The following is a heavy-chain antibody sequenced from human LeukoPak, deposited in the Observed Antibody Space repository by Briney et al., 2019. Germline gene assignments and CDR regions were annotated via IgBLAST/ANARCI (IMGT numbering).Heavy chain of an antibody. CDR1: GASISSSSYY. J-gene: IGHJ4*02. CDR2: IYYSGTT. D-gene: IGHD3-22*01. V-gene: IGHV4-39*07. Sequence: SETLSLTCTVSGASISSSSYYWGWIRQPPGKGLEWIGTIYYSGTTYYKPSLNSRVTISVDTSKNQISLKLSSVTAADTAVYYCATESYYYDSSGLGHVYLDYWGQGTLVTVSS. CDR3: ATESYYYDSSGLGHVYLDY.